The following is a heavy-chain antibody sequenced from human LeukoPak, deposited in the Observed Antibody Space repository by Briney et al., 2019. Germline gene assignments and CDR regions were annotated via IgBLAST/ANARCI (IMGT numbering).Heavy chain of an antibody. V-gene: IGHV1-69*06. J-gene: IGHJ6*03. CDR3: ARHSAYQLHYYYYYYMDV. D-gene: IGHD2-2*01. Sequence: SVKVSCKASGGTFSSYAISWVRQAPGQGLEWMGGIIPIFGTANYAQKFQGRVTITADKSTSTAYMELSSLRSEDTAVYYCARHSAYQLHYYYYYYMDVWGKGTTVTISS. CDR1: GGTFSSYA. CDR2: IIPIFGTA.